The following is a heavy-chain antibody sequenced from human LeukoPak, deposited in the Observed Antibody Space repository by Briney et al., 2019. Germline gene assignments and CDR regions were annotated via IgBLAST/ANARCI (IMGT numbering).Heavy chain of an antibody. D-gene: IGHD3-22*01. V-gene: IGHV4-59*01. CDR2: MYYSGST. CDR3: ARLSGSGYYPFDN. J-gene: IGHJ4*02. Sequence: SETLSLTCNVSGGSLSSYSWSWIRQPPGKGLEWIGYMYYSGSTSYNPSLKSRVTISVDTSKNQFSLKMSSVTAPDTAVYYCARLSGSGYYPFDNWGQGTLVTVSS. CDR1: GGSLSSYS.